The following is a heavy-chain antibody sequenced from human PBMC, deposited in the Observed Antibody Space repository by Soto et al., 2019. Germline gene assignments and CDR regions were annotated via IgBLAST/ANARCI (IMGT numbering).Heavy chain of an antibody. Sequence: SVKVCCKASGYTFTRYDINWVRQATGQGLEWMGWMNPNSGNTGYAQKFQGRVTMTRNTSISTAYMELSSLRSEDTAVYYCARASQYCSGSYYCHHDNAFDVWGQGTTVTVSS. CDR3: ARASQYCSGSYYCHHDNAFDV. J-gene: IGHJ6*02. V-gene: IGHV1-8*01. CDR2: MNPNSGNT. CDR1: GYTFTRYD. D-gene: IGHD3-10*01.